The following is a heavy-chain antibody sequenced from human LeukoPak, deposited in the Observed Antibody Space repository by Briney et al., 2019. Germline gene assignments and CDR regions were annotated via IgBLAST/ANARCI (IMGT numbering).Heavy chain of an antibody. D-gene: IGHD7-27*01. V-gene: IGHV4-59*01. J-gene: IGHJ2*01. CDR3: ARMGIAPGQNWYFDL. CDR1: GGSMSSYY. Sequence: SESLSLTCTVSGGSMSSYYWSWIRQPPGKGLEWIGYIYYSGSTNYNPSLKGRVTISVDTSKNQFSLKLSSVTAADTAVYYCARMGIAPGQNWYFDLWGRGTLVTVSS. CDR2: IYYSGST.